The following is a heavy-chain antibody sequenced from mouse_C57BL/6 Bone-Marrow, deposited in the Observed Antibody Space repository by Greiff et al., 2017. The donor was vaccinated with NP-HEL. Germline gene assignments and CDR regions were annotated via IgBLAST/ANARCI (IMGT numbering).Heavy chain of an antibody. V-gene: IGHV1-81*01. Sequence: VQLQQSGAELARPGGSVKLSCKASGYTFTSYGISWVKQRTGQGLEWIGEIYPRSGNTYYNEKFKGKATLTADKSSSTAYMELRSLTSEDSAVYVCARSSSPAWFAYWGQGTLVTVSA. J-gene: IGHJ3*01. CDR2: IYPRSGNT. CDR3: ARSSSPAWFAY. D-gene: IGHD1-1*01. CDR1: GYTFTSYG.